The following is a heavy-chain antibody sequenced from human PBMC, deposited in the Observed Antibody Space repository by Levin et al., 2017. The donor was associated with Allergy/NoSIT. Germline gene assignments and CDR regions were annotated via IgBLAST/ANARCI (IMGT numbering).Heavy chain of an antibody. D-gene: IGHD3-10*01. V-gene: IGHV3-43D*03. Sequence: PGGSLRLSCAASGFIFDDYAMHWVRQAPGKGLEWVSLVSWDGGSAYYADSVKGRFTISRDNSKNSLYLQMHTLRAEDTALYYCAKDKLSHAPSGIDYWGQGTPVTVPP. CDR3: AKDKLSHAPSGIDY. CDR1: GFIFDDYA. J-gene: IGHJ4*02. CDR2: VSWDGGSA.